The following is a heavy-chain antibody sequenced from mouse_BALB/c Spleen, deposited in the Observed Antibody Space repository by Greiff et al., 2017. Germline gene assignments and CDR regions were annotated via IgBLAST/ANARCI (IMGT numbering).Heavy chain of an antibody. J-gene: IGHJ2*01. D-gene: IGHD2-12*01. Sequence: EVQLVESGPGLVKPSQSLSLTCSVTGYSITSGYYWNWIRQFPGNKLEWMGYISYDGSTNYNPSLKNRISITRDTSKNQFFLKLNSVTTEDTATYYCTLYDVYLDYGGQGTTHTVSS. V-gene: IGHV3-6*02. CDR1: GYSITSGYY. CDR3: TLYDVYLDY. CDR2: ISYDGST.